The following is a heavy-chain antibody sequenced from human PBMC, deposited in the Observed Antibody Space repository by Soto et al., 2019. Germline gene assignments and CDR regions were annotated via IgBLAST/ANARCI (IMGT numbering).Heavy chain of an antibody. J-gene: IGHJ5*02. D-gene: IGHD6-13*01. V-gene: IGHV4-4*02. CDR1: GGSISSTNW. CDR3: ATAYSSAAGGNWFDP. CDR2: IYYSGST. Sequence: QVQLQESGPGLVKPSGTLSLTCAVSGGSISSTNWWSWVRQPPGKGLEWIGEIYYSGSTNYNPSLKSRVTISVDKSTNQFSLKLNSVTAADTAVFYCATAYSSAAGGNWFDPWGQGTLVTVSS.